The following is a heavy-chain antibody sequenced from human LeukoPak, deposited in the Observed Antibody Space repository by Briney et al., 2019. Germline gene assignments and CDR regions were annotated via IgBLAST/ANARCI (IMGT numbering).Heavy chain of an antibody. J-gene: IGHJ4*02. D-gene: IGHD5-18*01. CDR1: GYTFTGYY. V-gene: IGHV1-2*02. Sequence: ASVKVSCKASGYTFTGYYMHWVRQPPGQGLEWMGCINPNSGGTNYAQKFQGRVTMTRDTSISTAYMELSRLRSDDTAVYYCVSGDVDTAIDFDYWGQGTLVTVSS. CDR3: VSGDVDTAIDFDY. CDR2: INPNSGGT.